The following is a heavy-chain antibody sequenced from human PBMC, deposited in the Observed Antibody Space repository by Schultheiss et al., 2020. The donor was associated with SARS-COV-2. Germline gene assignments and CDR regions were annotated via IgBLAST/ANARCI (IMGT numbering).Heavy chain of an antibody. CDR3: ARAITSEGYYYYYGMDV. D-gene: IGHD3-16*01. CDR2: IYYSGST. CDR1: GGSISSSSYY. V-gene: IGHV4-39*01. Sequence: SETLSLTCTVSGGSISSSSYYWGWIRQPPGKGLEWIGYIYYSGSTYYNPSLKSRVTISVDTSKNQFSLKLSSVTAADTAVYYCARAITSEGYYYYYGMDVWGQGTTVTVSS. J-gene: IGHJ6*02.